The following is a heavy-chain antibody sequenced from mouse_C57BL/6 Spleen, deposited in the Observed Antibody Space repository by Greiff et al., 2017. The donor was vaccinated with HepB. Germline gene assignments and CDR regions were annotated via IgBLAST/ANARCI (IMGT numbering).Heavy chain of an antibody. V-gene: IGHV5-6*01. J-gene: IGHJ2*01. Sequence: EVNVVESGGDLVKPGGSLKLSCAASGFTFSSYGMSWVRQTPDKRLEWVATISSGGSYTYYPDSVKGRFTISRDNAKNTLYLQMSSLKSEDTAMYYCARLQYYFDYWGQGTTLTVSS. CDR1: GFTFSSYG. CDR3: ARLQYYFDY. CDR2: ISSGGSYT.